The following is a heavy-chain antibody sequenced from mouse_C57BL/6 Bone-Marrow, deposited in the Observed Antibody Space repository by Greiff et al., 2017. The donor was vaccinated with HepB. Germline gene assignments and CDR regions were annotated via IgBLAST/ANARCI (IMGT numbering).Heavy chain of an antibody. CDR2: INPYNGGT. CDR3: ARGGDYDVCDY. D-gene: IGHD2-4*01. Sequence: VQLQQSGPVLVKPGASVKMSCKASGYTFTDYYMNWVKQSHGKSLEWIGVINPYNGGTSYNQKFKGKATLTVDKSSSTAYLELNSLTSEDSAVYYCARGGDYDVCDYWGQGTTLTVSS. J-gene: IGHJ2*01. CDR1: GYTFTDYY. V-gene: IGHV1-19*01.